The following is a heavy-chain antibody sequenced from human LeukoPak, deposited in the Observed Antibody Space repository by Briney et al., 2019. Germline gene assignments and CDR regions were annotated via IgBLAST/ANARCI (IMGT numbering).Heavy chain of an antibody. CDR2: IYTSGHT. Sequence: SETLSLTCTVSNDSISNYYWSWIRQPAGKGLEWIGRIYTSGHTKYNPSLESRVTMSVDNSNNQLSLKLTSVTAADTAVYYCARDVMTTATIAFGVWGQGTMVTVPS. D-gene: IGHD4-17*01. V-gene: IGHV4-4*07. CDR1: NDSISNYY. CDR3: ARDVMTTATIAFGV. J-gene: IGHJ3*01.